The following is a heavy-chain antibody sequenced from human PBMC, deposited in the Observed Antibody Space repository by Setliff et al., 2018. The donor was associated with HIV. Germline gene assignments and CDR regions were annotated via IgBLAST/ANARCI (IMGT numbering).Heavy chain of an antibody. D-gene: IGHD6-19*01. CDR1: GGSFSGFY. CDR3: ARQNSGWGVGLYYFDY. V-gene: IGHV4-34*01. J-gene: IGHJ4*02. CDR2: INYSGKT. Sequence: PSETLSLTCGISGGSFSGFYWAWIRQPPGKGLEWIGEINYSGKTNKNPSLKSRVTISADTSRTQFSLRLSSVTAADTALYYCARQNSGWGVGLYYFDYWGQGTLVTVSS.